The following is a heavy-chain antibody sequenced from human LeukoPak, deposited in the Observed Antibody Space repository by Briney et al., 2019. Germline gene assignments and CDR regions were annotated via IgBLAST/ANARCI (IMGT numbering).Heavy chain of an antibody. CDR2: ISSSSSTI. Sequence: PGGSLRLSCAASGFTFSSYSMNWVRQAPGKGLEWVSYISSSSSTIYYADSVKGRFTISRDNAKNSLYLQMNSLRAEDTAVYYCARDDPTFYWGQGTLVTVSS. J-gene: IGHJ4*02. V-gene: IGHV3-48*01. CDR1: GFTFSSYS. CDR3: ARDDPTFY. D-gene: IGHD2/OR15-2a*01.